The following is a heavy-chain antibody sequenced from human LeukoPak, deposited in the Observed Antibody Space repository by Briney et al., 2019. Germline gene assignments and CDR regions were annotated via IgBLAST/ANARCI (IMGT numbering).Heavy chain of an antibody. Sequence: SQTLSLTCTVSGGSISSGGYYWSWIRQHPGKGLEWIGYIYYSGSTYYNPSLKSRVTISVDTSKNQFSLKLSSVTAADTAVYYCARDLADSSGYPPDAFDIWGQGTTVTVSS. J-gene: IGHJ3*02. CDR2: IYYSGST. CDR1: GGSISSGGYY. D-gene: IGHD3-22*01. CDR3: ARDLADSSGYPPDAFDI. V-gene: IGHV4-31*03.